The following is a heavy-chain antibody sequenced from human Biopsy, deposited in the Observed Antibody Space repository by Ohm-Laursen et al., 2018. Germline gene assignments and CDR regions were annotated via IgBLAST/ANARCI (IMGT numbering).Heavy chain of an antibody. CDR2: IYYSGST. CDR3: ARRGSGGRSFDY. D-gene: IGHD2-15*01. Sequence: GTLSPTCTVSGGSISRYYWSWIRQPPGKGLEWIGYIYYSGSTNYNPSLKSRVTISADTSKNQFSLKLGSVTVADTAVFYCARRGSGGRSFDYWGQGSLVTVSS. CDR1: GGSISRYY. V-gene: IGHV4-59*08. J-gene: IGHJ4*02.